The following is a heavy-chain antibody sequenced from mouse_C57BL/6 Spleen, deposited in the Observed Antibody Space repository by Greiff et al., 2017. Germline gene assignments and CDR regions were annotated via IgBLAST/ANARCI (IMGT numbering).Heavy chain of an antibody. CDR1: GFTFSDYY. J-gene: IGHJ4*01. V-gene: IGHV5-12*01. Sequence: EVQLVESGGGLVQPGGSLKLSCAASGFTFSDYYMYWVRQTPEKRLEWVAYISNGGGSTYYPDTVKGRFTISRDNAKNTLYLQMSRLKSEDTAMYYCARTPYDYDDGYYAMDYWGQGTSVTVAS. CDR3: ARTPYDYDDGYYAMDY. CDR2: ISNGGGST. D-gene: IGHD2-4*01.